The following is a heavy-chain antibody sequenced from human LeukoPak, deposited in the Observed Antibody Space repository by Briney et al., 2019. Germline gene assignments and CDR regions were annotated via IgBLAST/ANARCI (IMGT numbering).Heavy chain of an antibody. CDR3: AKDLGRFGELIDY. J-gene: IGHJ4*02. CDR2: IRYDGSNK. Sequence: PGGSLRLSCAASGFTFSSYGMHWVRQAPGKGLEWVAFIRYDGSNKYYADSVKGRFTISRDNSKNTLYLQMNSLRAEDTAVYYCAKDLGRFGELIDYWGQGTLVTVSS. V-gene: IGHV3-30*02. CDR1: GFTFSSYG. D-gene: IGHD3-10*01.